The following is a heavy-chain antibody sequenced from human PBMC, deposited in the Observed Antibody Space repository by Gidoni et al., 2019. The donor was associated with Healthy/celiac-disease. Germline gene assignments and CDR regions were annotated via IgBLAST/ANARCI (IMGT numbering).Heavy chain of an antibody. J-gene: IGHJ3*02. CDR2: IYYSGST. Sequence: QLQLQESGPGLVKPSETLSLTCTVSGGSISSSSYYWGWIRQPPGKGLEWIGSIYYSGSTYYNRSLKSRVTISVDTSKNQFSLKLSSVTAADTAVYYCARDPGRSGYSYGSGAFDIWGQGTMVTVSS. CDR3: ARDPGRSGYSYGSGAFDI. D-gene: IGHD5-18*01. CDR1: GGSISSSSYY. V-gene: IGHV4-39*07.